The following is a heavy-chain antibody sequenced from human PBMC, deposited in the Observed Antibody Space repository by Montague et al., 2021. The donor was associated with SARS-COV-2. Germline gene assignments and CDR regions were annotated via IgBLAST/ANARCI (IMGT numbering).Heavy chain of an antibody. CDR3: ATLGNNYYDSSGYGDV. J-gene: IGHJ6*02. D-gene: IGHD3-22*01. V-gene: IGHV4-39*01. CDR2: IYYSGXT. Sequence: SETLSLTCTVSGGSISSSSYYWGWIRQPPGKGLEWIGSIYYSGXTXYXXXXKXRATISVDTSKNQFSLKLSSVTAADTAVYYCATLGNNYYDSSGYGDVWGQGTTVTVSS. CDR1: GGSISSSSYY.